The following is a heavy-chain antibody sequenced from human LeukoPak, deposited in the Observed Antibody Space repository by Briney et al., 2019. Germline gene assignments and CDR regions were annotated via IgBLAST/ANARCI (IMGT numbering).Heavy chain of an antibody. J-gene: IGHJ5*02. V-gene: IGHV4-4*07. CDR2: IYSSGSS. Sequence: SETLSLTCSVSGDSISNYYWSWIRQPAGKGLEWTGRIYSSGSSNYNPSLKSRVTMSVDTSKSQFSLKLSSVTAADTAVYYCVRDRPAAQLDYWFDPWGQGTLVTVSS. CDR3: VRDRPAAQLDYWFDP. D-gene: IGHD6-13*01. CDR1: GDSISNYY.